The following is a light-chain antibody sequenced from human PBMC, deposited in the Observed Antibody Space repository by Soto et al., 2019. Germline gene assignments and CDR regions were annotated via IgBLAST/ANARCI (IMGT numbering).Light chain of an antibody. CDR3: QQYHTYPWT. Sequence: DIQMTQSPNTLSASVGDRVTITCRASQNINNWLAWYQQKPGKAPNLLISDAFSLESGVPSRFSGSASGTDFTLTISSLQPDDFATYYCQQYHTYPWTFGQGTKV. J-gene: IGKJ1*01. CDR1: QNINNW. V-gene: IGKV1-5*01. CDR2: DAF.